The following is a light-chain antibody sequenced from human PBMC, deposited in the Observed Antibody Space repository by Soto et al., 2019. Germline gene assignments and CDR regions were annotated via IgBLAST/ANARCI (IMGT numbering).Light chain of an antibody. Sequence: MTQSPATLSVSPGETATLSCKASQSISTNLAWYQQKPGQAPRLLIYGASSRATGLPARFAGSGSGTEFILTISSLQSEDFAVYYCHQYNNWPRTFGQGTKVDIK. CDR2: GAS. V-gene: IGKV3-15*01. CDR3: HQYNNWPRT. CDR1: QSISTN. J-gene: IGKJ1*01.